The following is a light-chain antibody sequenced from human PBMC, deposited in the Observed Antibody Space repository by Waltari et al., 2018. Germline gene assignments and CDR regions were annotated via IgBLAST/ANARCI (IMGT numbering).Light chain of an antibody. CDR2: VNSDGSH. Sequence: QLVLTQPPSASASLGASVKLTCTLSSGPSSYVIAWHQHLPGKGPRYLMKVNSDGSHFKGDGIPDRFSGSSSGGERYLTISSLQSEDEADYYCQAWGTGILSWVFGGGTKLTVL. J-gene: IGLJ3*02. V-gene: IGLV4-69*01. CDR3: QAWGTGILSWV. CDR1: SGPSSYV.